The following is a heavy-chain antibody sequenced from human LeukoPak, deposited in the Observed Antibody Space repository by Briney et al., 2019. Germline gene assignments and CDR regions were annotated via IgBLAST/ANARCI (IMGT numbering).Heavy chain of an antibody. D-gene: IGHD6-19*01. Sequence: GGSLRLSCAASGFTLSSYGMSWVRQAPGKGLEWVSLISWDGGSTYYADSVKGRFTISRDNSKNSLYLQMNSLRTEDTALYYCAKDIMDGGWYGITDYWGQGTLVTVSS. J-gene: IGHJ4*02. V-gene: IGHV3-43*01. CDR1: GFTLSSYG. CDR3: AKDIMDGGWYGITDY. CDR2: ISWDGGST.